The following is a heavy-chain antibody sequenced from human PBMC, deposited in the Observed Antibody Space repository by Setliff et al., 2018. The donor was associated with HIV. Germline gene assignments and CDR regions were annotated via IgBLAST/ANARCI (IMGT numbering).Heavy chain of an antibody. J-gene: IGHJ6*02. V-gene: IGHV4-34*01. D-gene: IGHD6-19*01. CDR2: IYHSGST. CDR1: GGSFSGYY. Sequence: PSETLSLTCAVYGGSFSGYYWSWIRQPPGKGLEWMGRIYHSGSTYYNPSLKSRVTISVDTSKNQFSRKLSSVTAADTAVYYCARMEQWLVRYYYGMDVWGQGTTVTVSS. CDR3: ARMEQWLVRYYYGMDV.